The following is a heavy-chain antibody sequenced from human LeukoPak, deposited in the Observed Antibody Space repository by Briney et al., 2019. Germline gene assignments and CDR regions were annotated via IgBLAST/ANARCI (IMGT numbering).Heavy chain of an antibody. CDR1: GFTFSTYW. D-gene: IGHD3-10*01. V-gene: IGHV3-74*01. J-gene: IGHJ4*02. CDR2: INSDGSIT. Sequence: GGSLRLSCAASGFTFSTYWMHWVRQAPGKGLVWVSRINSDGSITGYADSVKGRFTISRDNAKNTLYLQMNSLGAEDTAVYYCARHLNYYLDYWGQGTLVTVSS. CDR3: ARHLNYYLDY.